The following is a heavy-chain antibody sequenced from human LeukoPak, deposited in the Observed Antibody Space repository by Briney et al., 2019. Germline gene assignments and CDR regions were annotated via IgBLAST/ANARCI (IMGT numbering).Heavy chain of an antibody. CDR1: GFSLSTSGVG. Sequence: SGPTLVKPTQTLTLTCTFSGFSLSTSGVGVGWIRQPPGKALEWLALIYWNDDKRYSPSLKSRLTITKDTSKSQVVLTMTDMDPDDSATHCETQRGRWLLNHFDPGGQETLVTVST. D-gene: IGHD3-3*01. V-gene: IGHV2-5*01. CDR2: IYWNDDK. J-gene: IGHJ5*02. CDR3: TQRGRWLLNHFDP.